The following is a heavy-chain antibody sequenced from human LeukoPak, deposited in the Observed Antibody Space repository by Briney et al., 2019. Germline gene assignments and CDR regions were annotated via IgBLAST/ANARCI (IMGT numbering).Heavy chain of an antibody. J-gene: IGHJ4*02. CDR1: GFTFSSYE. CDR2: ISSSGSTI. Sequence: GGSLRLSCAASGFTFSSYEMNWVRQAPGKGLEWVSYISSSGSTIYYADSVKGRFTISRDNSKNTLYLQMNSLRAEDTAVYYCARERGSYYLDYWGQGTLVTVSS. D-gene: IGHD1-26*01. V-gene: IGHV3-48*03. CDR3: ARERGSYYLDY.